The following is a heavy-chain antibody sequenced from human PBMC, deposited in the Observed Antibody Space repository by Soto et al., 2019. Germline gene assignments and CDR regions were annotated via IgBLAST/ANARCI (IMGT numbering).Heavy chain of an antibody. V-gene: IGHV1-18*04. CDR2: ISAYNGNT. Sequence: QVQLVQSGAEGKKPGASVKVACKSSGYIFRNYYITWVRQAPGQGLEWMGWISAYNGNTNYAQKVQGRVTMTTDTSTSTAYMELRSLRFDDTAVYYCARGRNYYGDYWGQGTLVTVSS. J-gene: IGHJ4*02. CDR3: ARGRNYYGDY. CDR1: GYIFRNYY. D-gene: IGHD1-1*01.